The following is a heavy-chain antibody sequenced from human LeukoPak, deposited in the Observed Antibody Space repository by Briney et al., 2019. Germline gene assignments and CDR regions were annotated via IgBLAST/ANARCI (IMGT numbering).Heavy chain of an antibody. CDR1: GFTFDDYA. V-gene: IGHV3-9*01. J-gene: IGHJ2*01. CDR2: ISWNSGSI. Sequence: GGSLGLSCAASGFTFDDYAMHWVRQAPGKGLEWVSGISWNSGSIGYADSVKGRFTTSRDNAKNSLYLQMNSLRAEDTALYYCAKVGYSYGYNPTWYFDLWGRGTLVTVSS. CDR3: AKVGYSYGYNPTWYFDL. D-gene: IGHD5-18*01.